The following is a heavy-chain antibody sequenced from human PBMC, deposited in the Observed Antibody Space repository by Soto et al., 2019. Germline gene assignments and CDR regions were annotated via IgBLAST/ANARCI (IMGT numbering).Heavy chain of an antibody. CDR2: IIPIFGTA. CDR1: GYTFTGYY. J-gene: IGHJ4*02. CDR3: ARVPLGYCTNGVCPYYFDY. V-gene: IGHV1-69*13. Sequence: SVKVSCKASGYTFTGYYMHCVRQAPGQVLEWMGGIIPIFGTANYAQKFQGRVTITADESTSTAYMELSSLRSEDTAVYYCARVPLGYCTNGVCPYYFDYWGQGTLVTVSS. D-gene: IGHD2-8*01.